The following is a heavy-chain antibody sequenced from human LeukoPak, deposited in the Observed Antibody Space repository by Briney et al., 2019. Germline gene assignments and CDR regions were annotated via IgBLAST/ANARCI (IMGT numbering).Heavy chain of an antibody. CDR3: AKDMWYQLLGGLIDY. CDR1: GFTFSSYG. CDR2: ISYDGSNK. D-gene: IGHD2-2*01. Sequence: KSGGSLRLSCAASGFTFSSYGMHWVRQAPGKGLEWVAVISYDGSNKYYADSVKGRFTISRDNSKNTLYLQMNSLRAEDTAVYYCAKDMWYQLLGGLIDYWGQGTLVTVSS. J-gene: IGHJ4*02. V-gene: IGHV3-30*18.